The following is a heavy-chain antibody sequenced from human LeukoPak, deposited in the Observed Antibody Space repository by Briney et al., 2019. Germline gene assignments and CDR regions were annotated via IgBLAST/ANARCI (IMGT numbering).Heavy chain of an antibody. J-gene: IGHJ4*02. D-gene: IGHD1-26*01. CDR2: ISGSGGST. Sequence: GGSLRLSCAASGFTFSSYAMSWVRQAPGKGLEWVSAISGSGGSTYCADSVKGRFTISRDNSKNTLYLQMNSLRAEDTAVYYCAKVRHSGSYFDYWGQGTLVTVSS. CDR3: AKVRHSGSYFDY. CDR1: GFTFSSYA. V-gene: IGHV3-23*01.